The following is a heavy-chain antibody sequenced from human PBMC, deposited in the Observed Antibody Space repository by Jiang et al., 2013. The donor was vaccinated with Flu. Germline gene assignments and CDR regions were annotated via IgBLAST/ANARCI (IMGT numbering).Heavy chain of an antibody. CDR3: ARGHLIAVAGLDFDY. D-gene: IGHD6-19*01. Sequence: QLLESGGGLVQPGGSLRLSCAASGFTFSSYSMNWVRQAPGKGLEWVSSISSSSSYIYYADSVKGRFTISRDNAKNSLYLQMNSLRAEDTAVYYCARGHLIAVAGLDFDYWGQGTLVTVSS. J-gene: IGHJ4*02. V-gene: IGHV3-21*01. CDR2: ISSSSSYI. CDR1: GFTFSSYS.